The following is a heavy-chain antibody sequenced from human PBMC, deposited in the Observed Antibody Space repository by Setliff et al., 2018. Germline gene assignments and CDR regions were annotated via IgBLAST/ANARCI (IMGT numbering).Heavy chain of an antibody. CDR3: ARDRQYCSSTSCYTSYFYYYAMDI. CDR1: GGSISSSSYY. J-gene: IGHJ6*02. D-gene: IGHD2-2*02. V-gene: IGHV4-39*07. CDR2: IYYRGST. Sequence: PSETLSLTCTVSGGSISSSSYYWGWIRQPPGKGLEWIGSIYYRGSTYYNPSLKSRVTISVDTSKNQFSLKLSSVTAADTAVYYCARDRQYCSSTSCYTSYFYYYAMDIWGQGTTVTVSS.